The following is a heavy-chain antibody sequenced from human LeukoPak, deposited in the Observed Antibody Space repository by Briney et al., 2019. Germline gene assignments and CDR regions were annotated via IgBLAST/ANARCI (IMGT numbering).Heavy chain of an antibody. V-gene: IGHV4-39*07. CDR1: GGSISSSSYY. D-gene: IGHD3-10*01. J-gene: IGHJ4*02. CDR2: IYYSENT. CDR3: ASDGRSYYNSGGAYYFDY. Sequence: SETLSLTCSVSGGSISSSSYYWGWIRQPPGKGLEWIGSIYYSENTYYNPSLKSRVTISLDTSKNQFSLKLSSVTAADTAVYYCASDGRSYYNSGGAYYFDYWGQGTLVTVSS.